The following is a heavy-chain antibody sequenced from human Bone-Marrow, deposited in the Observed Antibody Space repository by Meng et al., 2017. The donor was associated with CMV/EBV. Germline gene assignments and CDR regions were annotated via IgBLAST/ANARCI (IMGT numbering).Heavy chain of an antibody. CDR1: GGSGSSGSYY. D-gene: IGHD5-12*01. V-gene: IGHV4-61*01. CDR2: IYYSGST. J-gene: IGHJ5*02. CDR3: ARGEVVATINYNWFDP. Sequence: GSLRLSCTVSGGSGSSGSYYWSWIRQPPGKGLEWIGYIYYSGSTNYNPSLKSRVTISVDTSKNQFSLKLSSVTAADKAVYYCARGEVVATINYNWFDPWGKGTLVTVSS.